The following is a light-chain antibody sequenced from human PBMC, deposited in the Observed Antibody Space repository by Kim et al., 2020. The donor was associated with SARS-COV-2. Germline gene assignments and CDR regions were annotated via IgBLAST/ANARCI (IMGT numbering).Light chain of an antibody. Sequence: QAVVTQESSLTVSPGGTVTLTCGATTGAVTSGLCPYWYQQKPGQAPRTLIYDTSNKLSWTPARFSGSLLGGKAALTLSGAQPEDEADYYCSLSYTGVVIFGGGTQLTVL. CDR2: DTS. J-gene: IGLJ2*01. CDR1: TGAVTSGLC. V-gene: IGLV7-46*01. CDR3: SLSYTGVVI.